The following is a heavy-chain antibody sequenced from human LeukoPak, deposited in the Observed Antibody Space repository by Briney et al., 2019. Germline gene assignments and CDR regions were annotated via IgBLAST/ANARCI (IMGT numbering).Heavy chain of an antibody. CDR3: ARDRWYSRNWNDAVDI. J-gene: IGHJ3*02. CDR2: ISAYNGNT. V-gene: IGHV1-18*01. Sequence: ASVNVCCTTSGYSFTSYGISWVREAPGPGLEWMGWISAYNGNTNYAQKVQGRVTMTSDTSTSTAYMRLRSLRSDDTAVYYCARDRWYSRNWNDAVDIWGEGTMVTVSS. CDR1: GYSFTSYG. D-gene: IGHD6-13*01.